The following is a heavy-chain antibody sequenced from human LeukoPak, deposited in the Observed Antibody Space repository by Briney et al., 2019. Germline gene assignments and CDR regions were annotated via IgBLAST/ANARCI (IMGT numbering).Heavy chain of an antibody. CDR3: ARAGRDDDHWTGQKDNHYFMDV. D-gene: IGHD3/OR15-3a*01. J-gene: IGHJ6*03. CDR2: IHHSGNA. V-gene: IGHV4-30-2*01. Sequence: PSQTLSLTCTVSGGRIDSGGFYWSWVRQPPGKGLEWIGYIHHSGNAYYNPSLETRVTLSAARYKNQFSLKVTSVTAADTAVYYCARAGRDDDHWTGQKDNHYFMDVWGRGTTVTVSS. CDR1: GGRIDSGGFY.